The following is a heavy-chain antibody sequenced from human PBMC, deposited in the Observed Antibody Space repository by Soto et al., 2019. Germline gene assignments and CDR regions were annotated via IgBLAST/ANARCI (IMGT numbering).Heavy chain of an antibody. V-gene: IGHV6-1*01. D-gene: IGHD6-19*01. Sequence: SQTLSLTCAISGDSVSSNSAAWNWIRQSPSRGLEWLGRTYYRSKWYNDYAVSVKSRITINPDTSKNQFSLQLNSVTPEDTAVYYCERERDRSGWSRGNWFDPGGHGTLVKVSS. CDR3: ERERDRSGWSRGNWFDP. CDR2: TYYRSKWYN. CDR1: GDSVSSNSAA. J-gene: IGHJ5*02.